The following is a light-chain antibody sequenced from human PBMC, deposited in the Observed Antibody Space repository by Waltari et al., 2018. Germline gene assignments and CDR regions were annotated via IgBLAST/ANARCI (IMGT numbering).Light chain of an antibody. V-gene: IGKV1-5*03. J-gene: IGKJ1*01. Sequence: DIQMTQSPSTLSAFVGDRVTITCRASQSISGWLAWYQQKPGKAPNLLIFKASTLESGVPSRFSGSGSRTEFTLTINSLQPDDFATYYCQQYKSPTWTFGQGTKVEIK. CDR2: KAS. CDR3: QQYKSPTWT. CDR1: QSISGW.